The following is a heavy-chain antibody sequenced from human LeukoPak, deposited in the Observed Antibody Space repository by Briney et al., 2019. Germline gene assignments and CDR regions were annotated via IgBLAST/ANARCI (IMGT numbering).Heavy chain of an antibody. V-gene: IGHV1-69*13. J-gene: IGHJ4*02. CDR2: IIPIFGTA. CDR1: GGTFSSYA. CDR3: ARLGLYCSGGSCYYFDY. Sequence: GASVKVSCKASGGTFSSYAISWVRQAPERGLEWMGGIIPIFGTANYAQKFQGRVTITADESTSTAYMELSSLRSEDTAVYYCARLGLYCSGGSCYYFDYWGQGTLVTVSS. D-gene: IGHD2-15*01.